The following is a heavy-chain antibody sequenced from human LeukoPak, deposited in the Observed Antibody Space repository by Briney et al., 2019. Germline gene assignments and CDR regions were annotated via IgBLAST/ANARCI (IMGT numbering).Heavy chain of an antibody. Sequence: PGGSLRLSCAASGFTFSSYSMNWVRQAPGKGLEWVSSISSSSSYIYYADSVKGRFTISRDNAKNSLYLQMNSLRAEDTAVYYCARKDRSGWLFDYWGQGTLVTVSS. CDR3: ARKDRSGWLFDY. CDR1: GFTFSSYS. D-gene: IGHD6-19*01. J-gene: IGHJ4*02. V-gene: IGHV3-21*01. CDR2: ISSSSSYI.